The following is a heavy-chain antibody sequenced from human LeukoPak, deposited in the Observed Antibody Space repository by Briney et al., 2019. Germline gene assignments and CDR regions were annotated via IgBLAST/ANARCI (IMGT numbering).Heavy chain of an antibody. D-gene: IGHD3-22*01. Sequence: ASVKDSCKASGYTFTGYYMHWVRQAPGQGLEWMGWINPNSGGTNYAQKFQGRVTMTRDTSISTAYMELSRLRSDDTAVYYCATYYYDSSDFDYWGQGTLVTVSS. CDR3: ATYYYDSSDFDY. CDR2: INPNSGGT. CDR1: GYTFTGYY. J-gene: IGHJ4*02. V-gene: IGHV1-2*02.